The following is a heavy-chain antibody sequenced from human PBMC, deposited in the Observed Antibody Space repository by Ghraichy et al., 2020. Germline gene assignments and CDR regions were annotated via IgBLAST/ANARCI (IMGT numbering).Heavy chain of an antibody. Sequence: SETLSLTCTMSGGSISSGYWSWIRQHPGKGLEWLGYISHSGGTYYTPPLMSRLSISMDTSKKQFSLRLTSLTAADTAVYYCARGIDDWPRHRFDPWGPGTLVIVSS. CDR2: ISHSGGT. D-gene: IGHD3-9*01. V-gene: IGHV4-31*03. CDR1: GGSISSGY. J-gene: IGHJ5*02. CDR3: ARGIDDWPRHRFDP.